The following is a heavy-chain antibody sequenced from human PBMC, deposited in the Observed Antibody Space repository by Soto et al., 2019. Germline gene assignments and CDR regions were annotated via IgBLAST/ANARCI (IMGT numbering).Heavy chain of an antibody. J-gene: IGHJ4*02. CDR3: AKDGYCGGDCYSEDF. Sequence: GGSLRLSCVVSGFTFSNYWMNWVRQAPGKGLEWVSSISARGTSSFYAASVKGRFTISRDNSRNTLYLQMNSLRADDTALYYCAKDGYCGGDCYSEDFWGQGTLVTVSS. CDR2: ISARGTSS. CDR1: GFTFSNYW. V-gene: IGHV3-23*01. D-gene: IGHD2-21*01.